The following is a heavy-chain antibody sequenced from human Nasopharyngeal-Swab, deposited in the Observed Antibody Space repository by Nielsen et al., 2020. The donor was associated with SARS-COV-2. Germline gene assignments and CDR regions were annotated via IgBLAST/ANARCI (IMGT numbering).Heavy chain of an antibody. CDR1: GDTFTNSA. CDR2: IVPALGLP. J-gene: IGHJ4*02. CDR3: AREGEYGAYDAPDY. D-gene: IGHD5-12*01. Sequence: SVNVSCKTSGDTFTNSAISWVRQAPGQGLAWMGGIVPALGLPNYAQKFRGRVTIITDRSTTTSYLELSSLRSEDTAIYYCAREGEYGAYDAPDYWGQGTLVTVSS. V-gene: IGHV1-69*10.